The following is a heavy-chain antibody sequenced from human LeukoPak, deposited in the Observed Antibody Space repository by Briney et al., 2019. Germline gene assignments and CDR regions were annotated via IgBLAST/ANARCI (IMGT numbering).Heavy chain of an antibody. CDR1: GFTVSSNY. J-gene: IGHJ4*02. D-gene: IGHD3-10*01. V-gene: IGHV3-21*04. Sequence: GGSLRLSCAASGFTVSSNYMNWVRQAPGRGLEWVSSISSSSSNTYYADSVKGRFAISRDNAKNSLSLQMNSLRAEDTAVYYCAKSHPRWFGELFPSDYWGQGTLVTVSS. CDR2: ISSSSSNT. CDR3: AKSHPRWFGELFPSDY.